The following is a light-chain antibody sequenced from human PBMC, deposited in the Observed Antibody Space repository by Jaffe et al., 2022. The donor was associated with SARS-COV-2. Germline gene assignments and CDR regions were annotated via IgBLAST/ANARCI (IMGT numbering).Light chain of an antibody. CDR2: GVS. Sequence: DIQMTQSPSSLSASVGDRVIITCRASQTIRRYVNWYQQKPGKAPKLLIFGVSSLQSGAPSRFSGSGSGTDFTLTISSLQPEDFATYYCQQTDSTPLTFGGGTKVEIK. CDR1: QTIRRY. J-gene: IGKJ4*01. CDR3: QQTDSTPLT. V-gene: IGKV1-39*01.